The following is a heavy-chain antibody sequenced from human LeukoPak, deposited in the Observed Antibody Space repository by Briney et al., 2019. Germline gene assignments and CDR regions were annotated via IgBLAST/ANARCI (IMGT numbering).Heavy chain of an antibody. CDR2: ISGSGGST. V-gene: IGHV3-23*01. J-gene: IGHJ3*02. CDR1: GFTFSSYA. D-gene: IGHD3-3*01. Sequence: GGSLRLSCAASGFTFSSYAMSWVRQAPGKGLEWVSAISGSGGSTYYADSVKGRFTISRDNSKNTLYLQMNSLRAEDTAVYYCAKDWASWSGYHDAFDIWGQGTMVTVSS. CDR3: AKDWASWSGYHDAFDI.